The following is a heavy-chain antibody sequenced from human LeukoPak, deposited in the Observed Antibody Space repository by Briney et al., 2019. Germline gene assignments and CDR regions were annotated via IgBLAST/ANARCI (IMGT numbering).Heavy chain of an antibody. J-gene: IGHJ6*02. D-gene: IGHD5-24*01. CDR1: GFTISNAW. CDR3: AKDQSTPIDGYKIDGMDV. CDR2: IKSKTDGGTT. Sequence: GGSLRLSCAASGFTISNAWMSWVRQAPGKGLEWVGRIKSKTDGGTTDYAAPVKGRFTISRDDSKNTLYLQMNSLRAEDTAVYYCAKDQSTPIDGYKIDGMDVWGQGTTVTVSS. V-gene: IGHV3-15*01.